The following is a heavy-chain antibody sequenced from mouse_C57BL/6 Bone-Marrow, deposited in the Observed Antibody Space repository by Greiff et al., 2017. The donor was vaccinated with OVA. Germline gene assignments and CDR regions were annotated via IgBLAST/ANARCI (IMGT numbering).Heavy chain of an antibody. CDR1: GFTFSSSA. V-gene: IGHV5-4*01. Sequence: DVMLVESGGGLVKPGGSLKLSCAASGFTFSSSAMSWVRQTPEKRLEWVATISDGGSYTYYPDNVKGRFTISRDNAKNNLYLQMSHLKSEDTAMYYCARDRAVVAFDYWGQGTTLTVSS. CDR3: ARDRAVVAFDY. J-gene: IGHJ2*01. D-gene: IGHD1-1*01. CDR2: ISDGGSYT.